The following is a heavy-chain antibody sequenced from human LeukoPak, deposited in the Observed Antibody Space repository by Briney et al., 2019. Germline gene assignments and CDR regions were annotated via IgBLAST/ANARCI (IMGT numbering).Heavy chain of an antibody. CDR3: VKDSSSGSYFDY. D-gene: IGHD3-10*01. Sequence: SGGSLRLSCSASGFTFSNYTMHWVRQAPGKGLEYVSAISSNGGSTYYADSVKGRFTISRDNSRNTLHLQMSSLRVEDTAVYYCVKDSSSGSYFDYWGQGTLVTVSS. CDR1: GFTFSNYT. CDR2: ISSNGGST. V-gene: IGHV3-64D*06. J-gene: IGHJ4*02.